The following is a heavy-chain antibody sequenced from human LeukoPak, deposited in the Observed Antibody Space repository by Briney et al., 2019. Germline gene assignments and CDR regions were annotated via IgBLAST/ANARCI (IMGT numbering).Heavy chain of an antibody. Sequence: PSETLSLTCTVSGGSISSYYWSWIRQPPGKGLEWIGYIYYSGSTNYNPSLKSRVTISVDTSKNQFSLKLSSVTAADTAVYYCATSFIAAAGTFWFDPWGQGTLVTVSS. D-gene: IGHD6-13*01. J-gene: IGHJ5*02. CDR2: IYYSGST. V-gene: IGHV4-59*01. CDR3: ATSFIAAAGTFWFDP. CDR1: GGSISSYY.